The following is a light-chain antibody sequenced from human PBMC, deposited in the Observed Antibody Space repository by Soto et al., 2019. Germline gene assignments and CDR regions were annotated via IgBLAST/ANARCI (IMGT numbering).Light chain of an antibody. Sequence: EVVLTQSPATLSLSPGESATLSCSADQSVSGFLGWYQQKLGRAPRLLIHGASSRATGIPVRFSGSGSGTEFTLTISSLQSEDFAVYYCQQYNNWPFITFGQGTRLEIK. V-gene: IGKV3-15*01. CDR2: GAS. CDR1: QSVSGF. J-gene: IGKJ5*01. CDR3: QQYNNWPFIT.